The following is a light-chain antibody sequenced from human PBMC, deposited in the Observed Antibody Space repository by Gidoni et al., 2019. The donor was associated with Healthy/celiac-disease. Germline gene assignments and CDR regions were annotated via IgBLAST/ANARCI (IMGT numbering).Light chain of an antibody. J-gene: IGKJ1*01. CDR3: QQYYSTPPA. CDR1: QSLFYSSNSKNY. Sequence: IVMTQSPDSLAVSLGERATINCKSSQSLFYSSNSKNYLAWYQQRPGQPPKLLVYWASTRESGVPDRFSGSGSGTDFTLTISSLQAEDVAVYYCQQYYSTPPAFGQXTKVEVK. V-gene: IGKV4-1*01. CDR2: WAS.